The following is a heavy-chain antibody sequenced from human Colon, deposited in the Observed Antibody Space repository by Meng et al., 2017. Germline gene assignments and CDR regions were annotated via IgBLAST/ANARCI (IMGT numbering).Heavy chain of an antibody. V-gene: IGHV4-4*02. J-gene: IGHJ5*02. CDR1: GGSISSDTW. Sequence: QVQLQESGPGLVKPSETLSLTCAVSGGSISSDTWWSWVRQPPGKGLEWIGEIYHTGSTNYNPSLKSRVTMSVDKSNNQFSLKLSSVTAADTAVYYCATKGVSEVTAINTWGQGTLVTVSS. D-gene: IGHD2-21*02. CDR2: IYHTGST. CDR3: ATKGVSEVTAINT.